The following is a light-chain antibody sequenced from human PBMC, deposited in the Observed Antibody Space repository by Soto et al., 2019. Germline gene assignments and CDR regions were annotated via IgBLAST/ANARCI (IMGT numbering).Light chain of an antibody. V-gene: IGKV1D-16*01. Sequence: DIQMTQSPSSLSASVGDRATITCRASQGISSWLAWYQQKPEKPPKSLIYAASTLQRGVPSRFSGSGSGTDFTLTITSLQPEDSATYYCQQYNGYPRTFGQGTKVDIK. CDR1: QGISSW. CDR2: AAS. CDR3: QQYNGYPRT. J-gene: IGKJ1*01.